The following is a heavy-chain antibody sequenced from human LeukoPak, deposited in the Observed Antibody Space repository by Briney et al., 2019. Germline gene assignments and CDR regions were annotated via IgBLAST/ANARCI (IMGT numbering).Heavy chain of an antibody. V-gene: IGHV3-23*01. CDR2: VSGIGRSP. D-gene: IGHD2-8*02. CDR3: AKEYYVLLVYALGGSFDY. CDR1: GFTFSCYA. J-gene: IGHJ4*02. Sequence: GGSRRLSCAASGFTFSCYAMSWVRHAPGKGMEWVSTVSGIGRSPYYVDSVKGGFTISRDNSKNTLSLQMYSQRAEDTAVYYCAKEYYVLLVYALGGSFDYWGRGTLVTVSS.